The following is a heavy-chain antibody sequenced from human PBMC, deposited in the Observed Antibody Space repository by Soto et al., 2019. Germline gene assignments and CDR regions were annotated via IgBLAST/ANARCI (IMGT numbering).Heavy chain of an antibody. V-gene: IGHV3-33*01. Sequence: QVQLVESGGGVVQPGRSLRLSCVASGFTFSSSGMHWVRQAPGKGLEWVAVIWYDGNNKQYADSVKGRFTISRDNSKNTLFLQMNSLRAEDTAVYFCAREVDTAMATSFDYWGQGTLVTVSS. D-gene: IGHD5-18*01. CDR1: GFTFSSSG. CDR2: IWYDGNNK. J-gene: IGHJ4*02. CDR3: AREVDTAMATSFDY.